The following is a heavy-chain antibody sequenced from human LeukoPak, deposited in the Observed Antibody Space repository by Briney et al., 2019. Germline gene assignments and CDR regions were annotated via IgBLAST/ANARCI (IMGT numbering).Heavy chain of an antibody. D-gene: IGHD4-17*01. CDR3: ARDPGGVYGDYEVDY. V-gene: IGHV3-48*03. CDR1: GFIFSSYE. J-gene: IGHJ4*02. Sequence: QAGGSLRLSCAASGFIFSSYEMNWVRQAPGKGLEWVSYISSSGSTIYYADSVKGRFTISRDNAKNSLYLQMNSLRAEDTAVYYCARDPGGVYGDYEVDYWGQGTLVTVSS. CDR2: ISSSGSTI.